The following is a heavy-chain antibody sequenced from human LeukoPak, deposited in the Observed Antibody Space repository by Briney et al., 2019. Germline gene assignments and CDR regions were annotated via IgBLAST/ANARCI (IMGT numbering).Heavy chain of an antibody. Sequence: SVKVSCKASGGTFSSYAISWVRQAPGQGLEWMGGIIPIFGTANYAQKFQGRATITTDESTSTAYMELSSLRSEDTAVYYCAREGGGHPGIGYYYMDVWGKGTTVTVSS. V-gene: IGHV1-69*05. D-gene: IGHD2-15*01. CDR1: GGTFSSYA. J-gene: IGHJ6*03. CDR3: AREGGGHPGIGYYYMDV. CDR2: IIPIFGTA.